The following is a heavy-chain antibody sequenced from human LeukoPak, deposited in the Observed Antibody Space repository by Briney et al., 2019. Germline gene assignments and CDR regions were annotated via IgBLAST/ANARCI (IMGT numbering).Heavy chain of an antibody. CDR3: ARSRSYGMDV. V-gene: IGHV4-31*03. CDR2: IYYSGST. Sequence: SETLSLTCTVSGGSINSGGYYWSWIRQHPGKGLEWIGYIYYSGSTYYNPSLKSRVTISVDTSKNQFSLKLSSVTAADTAVYYCARSRSYGMDVWGQGTTVTVSS. CDR1: GGSINSGGYY. J-gene: IGHJ6*02.